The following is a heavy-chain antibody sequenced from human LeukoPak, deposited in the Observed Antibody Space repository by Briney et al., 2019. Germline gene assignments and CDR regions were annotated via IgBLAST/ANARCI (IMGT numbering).Heavy chain of an antibody. CDR2: MNPNSGNT. V-gene: IGHV1-8*01. Sequence: ASVKVSCKASEYTFTSYDINWVRQATGQGLEWMGWMNPNSGNTGYAQKLQGRVTMTTDTSTSTAYMELRSLRSDDTAVYYCARLYSSSWYPSPPDAFDIWGQGPMVAVSS. D-gene: IGHD6-13*01. J-gene: IGHJ3*02. CDR1: EYTFTSYD. CDR3: ARLYSSSWYPSPPDAFDI.